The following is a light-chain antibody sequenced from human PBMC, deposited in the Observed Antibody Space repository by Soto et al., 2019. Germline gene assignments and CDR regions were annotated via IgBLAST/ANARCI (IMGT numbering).Light chain of an antibody. CDR1: QDIRSY. V-gene: IGKV1-6*01. Sequence: AIQMTQSPSSLSASVGDRVTITCRASQDIRSYLGWYQQKPGKAPKLLIFAASNLHSGVPSRFSGSGSGTDFTLTIRSLHPEDFATYYCLQDLSYPRTFGQGTKVEI. CDR3: LQDLSYPRT. J-gene: IGKJ1*01. CDR2: AAS.